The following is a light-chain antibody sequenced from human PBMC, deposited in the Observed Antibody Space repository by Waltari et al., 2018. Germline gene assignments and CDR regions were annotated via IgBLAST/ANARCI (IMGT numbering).Light chain of an antibody. V-gene: IGLV3-19*01. CDR1: SLSRFH. CDR2: GKN. J-gene: IGLJ2*01. CDR3: CSRDNSGDHLA. Sequence: SSELTQDPAVSVALGQTVRITCQGDSLSRFHTTWYQQKPGQAPVIVFYGKNNPPPRIPDRFSGSSSGKIASLTIPGSQAEDEAVYYCCSRDNSGDHLAFSGGTKLAVL.